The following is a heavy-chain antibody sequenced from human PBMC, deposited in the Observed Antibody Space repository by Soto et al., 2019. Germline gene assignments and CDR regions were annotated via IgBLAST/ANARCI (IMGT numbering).Heavy chain of an antibody. CDR2: ISTYSGDT. CDR3: ARHHGPTTSENWFDP. Sequence: QVHLVQSGVEVKTPGASVKVSCQASGYTFFTYDISWVRQAPGQGLAWMGWISTYSGDTKYSQKCHGIVTRTTATSTTTADLELRSLRSDDTAVYYCARHHGPTTSENWFDPWGQGTLVTVSS. J-gene: IGHJ5*02. D-gene: IGHD5-12*01. V-gene: IGHV1-18*01. CDR1: GYTFFTYD.